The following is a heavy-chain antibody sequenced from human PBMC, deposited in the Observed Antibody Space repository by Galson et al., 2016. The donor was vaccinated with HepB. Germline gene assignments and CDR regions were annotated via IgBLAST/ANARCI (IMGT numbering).Heavy chain of an antibody. CDR2: IKTSTGGT. V-gene: IGHV1-46*01. D-gene: IGHD3-3*01. Sequence: SVKVSCKASGYFFTDYYMHRFRQAPGQGLEWMGMIKTSTGGTKYAEKFLGRVTMTSDTSTSTVYLELRSLTADDAAVYYCARGLADFWGQGALVTVSS. CDR3: ARGLADF. CDR1: GYFFTDYY. J-gene: IGHJ4*02.